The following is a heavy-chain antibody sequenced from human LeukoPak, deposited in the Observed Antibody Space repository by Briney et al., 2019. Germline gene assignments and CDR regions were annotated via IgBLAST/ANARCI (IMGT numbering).Heavy chain of an antibody. Sequence: GGSLRLSCAASGFTFSSYSMNWVRQAPGKGLEWVSSISSSSSYIYYADSVKGRFTISRDNAKNSLYLQMNSLRAEDTAVYYCASSMVRGVIWTNHDAFDIWGQGTMVTVSS. CDR3: ASSMVRGVIWTNHDAFDI. J-gene: IGHJ3*02. D-gene: IGHD3-10*01. CDR1: GFTFSSYS. CDR2: ISSSSSYI. V-gene: IGHV3-21*01.